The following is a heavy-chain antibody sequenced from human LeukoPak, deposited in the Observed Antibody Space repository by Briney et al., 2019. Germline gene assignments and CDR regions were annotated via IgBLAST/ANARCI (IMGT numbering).Heavy chain of an antibody. J-gene: IGHJ4*02. Sequence: GGSLRLSCVASAFTVSSNYMSWVRQAPGKGLEWVSVIYSGGSTYYADSVKGRFTISRDNSKNTLYLQMNSLRAEDTAMYYCARDRVTDGYNHGVFDYWGQGTLVTVSS. CDR1: AFTVSSNY. D-gene: IGHD5-18*01. CDR3: ARDRVTDGYNHGVFDY. V-gene: IGHV3-53*01. CDR2: IYSGGST.